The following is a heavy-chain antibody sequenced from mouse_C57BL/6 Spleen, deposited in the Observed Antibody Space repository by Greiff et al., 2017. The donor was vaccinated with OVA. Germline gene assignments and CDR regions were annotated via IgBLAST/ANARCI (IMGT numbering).Heavy chain of an antibody. D-gene: IGHD1-1*01. CDR3: ARSIYYYGSSYFDY. V-gene: IGHV7-3*01. Sequence: DVMLVESGGGLVQPGGSLSLSCAASGFTFTDYYMSWVRQPPGKALEWLGFIRNKANGYTTEYSASVKGRFTISRDNSQSILYLQMNALRAEDSATYYCARSIYYYGSSYFDYWGQGTTLTVSS. CDR1: GFTFTDYY. J-gene: IGHJ2*01. CDR2: IRNKANGYTT.